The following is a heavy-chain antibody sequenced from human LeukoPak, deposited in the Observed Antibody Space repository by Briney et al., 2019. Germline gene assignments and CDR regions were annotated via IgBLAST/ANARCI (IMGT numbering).Heavy chain of an antibody. CDR2: VFYTGSS. J-gene: IGHJ5*02. Sequence: SETLSLTCTVSGGSINSYYWSWIRQPPGKGQEWIGHVFYTGSSNYNPSLKSRVTISLDRSKNQFFLRVTSVTAADTAVYYCARAGPWQIDPWGQGTLVTVSS. D-gene: IGHD3-10*01. V-gene: IGHV4-59*01. CDR3: ARAGPWQIDP. CDR1: GGSINSYY.